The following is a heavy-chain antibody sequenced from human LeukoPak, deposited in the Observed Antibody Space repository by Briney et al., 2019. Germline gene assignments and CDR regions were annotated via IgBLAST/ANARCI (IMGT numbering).Heavy chain of an antibody. CDR2: INPNSGGT. CDR1: GYTFTSYY. V-gene: IGHV1-2*02. D-gene: IGHD3-22*01. Sequence: ASVKVSCKASGYTFTSYYMHWVRQAPGQGLEWMGWINPNSGGTNYAQKFQGRVTMTRDTSISTAYMELSRLRSDDTAVYYCARDYYDSSGYYYQGLNAFDIWGQGTMVTVSS. J-gene: IGHJ3*02. CDR3: ARDYYDSSGYYYQGLNAFDI.